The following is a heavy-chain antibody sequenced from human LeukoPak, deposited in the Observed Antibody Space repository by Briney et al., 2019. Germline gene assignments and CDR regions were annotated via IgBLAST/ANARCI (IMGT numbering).Heavy chain of an antibody. CDR2: IHHSGST. D-gene: IGHD6-13*01. J-gene: IGHJ5*02. CDR1: GDSINSYY. CDR3: ARALRQQLITARFDP. Sequence: PSETLSLTCSVSGDSINSYYWIWIRQPPGKGLEWIGYIHHSGSTNYNPSLKSRVTLSVDTSKNQLSLRLTSVTAADTAVYYCARALRQQLITARFDPWGQGTLVTVSS. V-gene: IGHV4-59*01.